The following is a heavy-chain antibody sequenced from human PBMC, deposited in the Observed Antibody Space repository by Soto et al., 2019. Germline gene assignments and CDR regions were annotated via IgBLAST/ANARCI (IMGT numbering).Heavy chain of an antibody. CDR1: GGSISSGW. D-gene: IGHD3-10*01. J-gene: IGHJ5*02. CDR2: ILYSGRT. CDR3: SSRVTDAPT. Sequence: QVQVQESGPGLVKPSGTLSLTCAVSGGSISSGWWTWVRQPPGKGLEWIGEILYSGRTNYNSSLNSRVTISIDKSKNQFPLNLSSVTAADTAVYYCSSRVTDAPTWGQGTLVTVSS. V-gene: IGHV4-4*02.